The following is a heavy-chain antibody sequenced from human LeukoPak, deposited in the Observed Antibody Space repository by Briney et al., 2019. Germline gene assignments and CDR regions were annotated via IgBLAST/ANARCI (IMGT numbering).Heavy chain of an antibody. J-gene: IGHJ6*04. CDR2: IYTSGRT. CDR1: GGSISSYY. Sequence: PSETLSLTCTVSGGSISSYYWSWIRQPAGKGLEWIGRIYTSGRTNYNPSLKSRVTMSVDTSKNQFSLKLSSVTAADTAVYYCARDRGGLVAGTYYYDVIDVRGEGNTVTVSS. CDR3: ARDRGGLVAGTYYYDVIDV. D-gene: IGHD6-19*01. V-gene: IGHV4-4*07.